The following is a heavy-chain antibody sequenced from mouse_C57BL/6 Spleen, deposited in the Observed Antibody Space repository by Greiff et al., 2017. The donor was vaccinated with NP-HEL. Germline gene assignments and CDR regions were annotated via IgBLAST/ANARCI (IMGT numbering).Heavy chain of an antibody. D-gene: IGHD1-1*01. CDR2: ISYDGSN. Sequence: DVQLVESGPGLVKPSQSLSLTCSVTGYSITSGYYWNWIRQFPGNKLEWMGYISYDGSNNYNPSLKNRISITRDTSKNQFFLKLNSVTTEDTATYYCARETLYYYGSSQGYFDVWGTGTTVTVSS. CDR1: GYSITSGYY. J-gene: IGHJ1*03. V-gene: IGHV3-6*01. CDR3: ARETLYYYGSSQGYFDV.